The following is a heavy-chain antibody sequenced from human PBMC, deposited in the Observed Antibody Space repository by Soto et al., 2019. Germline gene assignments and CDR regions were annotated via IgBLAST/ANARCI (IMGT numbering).Heavy chain of an antibody. CDR2: IYYSGTA. J-gene: IGHJ6*02. V-gene: IGHV4-61*01. D-gene: IGHD6-13*01. Sequence: PSETLSLTCTVSGGSISSSSYYWGWIRQPPGKGLEWIGYIYYSGTANYNPSLKSRVTISVDTSKNQFSLKLNSVTAADTAVYYCARDCKIAAARPYYYYGMDVWGQGTTVTVSS. CDR3: ARDCKIAAARPYYYYGMDV. CDR1: GGSISSSSYY.